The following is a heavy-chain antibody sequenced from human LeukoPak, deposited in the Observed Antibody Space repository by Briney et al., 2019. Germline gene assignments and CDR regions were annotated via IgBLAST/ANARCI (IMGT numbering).Heavy chain of an antibody. D-gene: IGHD2-2*03. Sequence: SVKVSCEASGGTFSSYAISWVRQAPGQGLEWMGGIIPIFGTANYAQKFQGRVTITADESTSTAYMELSSLRSEDTAVYYCAVDIVVVPAAQASFFQHWGQGTLVTVSS. CDR2: IIPIFGTA. V-gene: IGHV1-69*01. J-gene: IGHJ1*01. CDR3: AVDIVVVPAAQASFFQH. CDR1: GGTFSSYA.